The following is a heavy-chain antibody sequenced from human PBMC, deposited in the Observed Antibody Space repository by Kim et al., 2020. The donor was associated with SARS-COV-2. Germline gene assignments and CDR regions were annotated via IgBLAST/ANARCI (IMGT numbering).Heavy chain of an antibody. CDR1: GGSISSGGYY. CDR2: IYYSGST. V-gene: IGHV4-31*03. J-gene: IGHJ4*02. CDR3: ARATGSITVFGLVINHFDC. D-gene: IGHD3-3*01. Sequence: SETLSLTCTVSGGSISSGGYYWSWIRQHPGKGLEWIGYIYYSGSTYYNPSLKSRVTISVDTSKNQFSLKLSSVTAADTAVYYCARATGSITVFGLVINHFDCWGQGTLVTVSS.